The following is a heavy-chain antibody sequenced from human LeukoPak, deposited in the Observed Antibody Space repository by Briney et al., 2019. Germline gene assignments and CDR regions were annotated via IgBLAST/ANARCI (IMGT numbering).Heavy chain of an antibody. CDR2: INHSGST. D-gene: IGHD3-22*01. J-gene: IGHJ1*01. V-gene: IGHV4-34*01. CDR1: GGSFSGYY. Sequence: SETLSLTCAVYGGSFSGYYWSWIRQPPGKGLEWIGEINHSGSTNYNPSLKSRVTISVDTSKNQFSLKLSSVTAADTAVYYCARLKYYYDSSGSRAEYFQHWGRGTLVTASS. CDR3: ARLKYYYDSSGSRAEYFQH.